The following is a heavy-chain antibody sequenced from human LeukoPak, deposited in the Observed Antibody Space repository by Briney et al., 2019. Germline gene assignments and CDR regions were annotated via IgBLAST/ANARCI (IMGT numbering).Heavy chain of an antibody. D-gene: IGHD3-22*01. CDR1: GFTFSSYW. J-gene: IGHJ4*02. Sequence: PGGSLRLSCAVSGFTFSSYWMSWVRQAPGKGLEWVANIKQDGGEKHYVDSVKGRFTISRDNAKNSLYLQMNSLRAEDTAVYYCARDRRAYYSDSSGYYWFDYWGQGTLVAVSS. CDR2: IKQDGGEK. CDR3: ARDRRAYYSDSSGYYWFDY. V-gene: IGHV3-7*01.